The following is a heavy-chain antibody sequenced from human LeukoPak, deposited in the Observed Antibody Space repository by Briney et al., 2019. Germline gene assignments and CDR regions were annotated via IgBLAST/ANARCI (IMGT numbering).Heavy chain of an antibody. CDR2: IYTSGST. J-gene: IGHJ6*03. CDR1: GGSISSYY. CDR3: ARCPLLWFGELLDTRTYYYYYMDV. D-gene: IGHD3-10*01. V-gene: IGHV4-4*07. Sequence: SETLSLTCTVSGGSISSYYWSWIRQPAGKGLEWIGRIYTSGSTNYNPSLKSRVTMSVDTSKNQFSLKLSSVTAADTAVYYCARCPLLWFGELLDTRTYYYYYMDVWGKGTTVTVSS.